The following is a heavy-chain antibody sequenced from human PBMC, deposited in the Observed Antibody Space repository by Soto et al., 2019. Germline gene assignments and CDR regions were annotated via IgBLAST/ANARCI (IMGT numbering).Heavy chain of an antibody. CDR2: IYYSGST. V-gene: IGHV4-61*01. CDR1: GGSVSRGSYY. CDR3: ARDKYYYDRSGPTHYFDY. Sequence: QVQLQESGPGLVKPSETLSLTCTVSGGSVSRGSYYWSWIWQPPVKGLEWIGYIYYSGSTNYNPSLQSLVTILVDTSKNQFSLKLSSGTAADTAVYYCARDKYYYDRSGPTHYFDYWGQRPLLTVSS. J-gene: IGHJ4*02. D-gene: IGHD3-22*01.